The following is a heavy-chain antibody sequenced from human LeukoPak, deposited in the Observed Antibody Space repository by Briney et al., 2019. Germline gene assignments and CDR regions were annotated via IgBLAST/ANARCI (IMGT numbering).Heavy chain of an antibody. CDR1: GGSISGYY. J-gene: IGHJ4*02. Sequence: SETLSLTCTVSGGSISGYYWNWIRQRPGKGLERIGYVHYGGSTNYNPSLKSRITISVDTSKNQFSLKVNSVTAADTAVYYCARSTDSLAQLWFGFDYWGQGTLATVSS. V-gene: IGHV4-59*08. CDR2: VHYGGST. D-gene: IGHD5-18*01. CDR3: ARSTDSLAQLWFGFDY.